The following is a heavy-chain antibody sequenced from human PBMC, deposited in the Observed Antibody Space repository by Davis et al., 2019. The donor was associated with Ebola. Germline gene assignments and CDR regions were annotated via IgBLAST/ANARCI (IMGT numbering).Heavy chain of an antibody. J-gene: IGHJ4*02. D-gene: IGHD6-6*01. Sequence: GESLKISCAASGFTFSSYSMNWVRQAPGKGLEWVSYISSSSSTIYYADSVKGRFTISRDNAKNSLYLQMNSLRAEDTAVYYCARDPVYSSSSLVPYWGQGTLVTVSS. CDR2: ISSSSSTI. CDR3: ARDPVYSSSSLVPY. CDR1: GFTFSSYS. V-gene: IGHV3-48*01.